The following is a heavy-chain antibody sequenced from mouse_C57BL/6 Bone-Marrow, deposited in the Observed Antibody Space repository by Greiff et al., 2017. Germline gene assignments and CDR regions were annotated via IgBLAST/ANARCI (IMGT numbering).Heavy chain of an antibody. CDR1: GYTFTSYW. J-gene: IGHJ3*01. Sequence: QVQLKQPGAALVMPGASVKLSCKASGYTFTSYWMHWVKQRPGQGLEWIGEIDPSDSYTNYNQTFKGKSTLTVDKSSSTAYMQLSSLTSEDSAVYFCARKSSYVWFAYWGQGTLVTVSA. D-gene: IGHD1-1*01. CDR2: IDPSDSYT. V-gene: IGHV1-69*01. CDR3: ARKSSYVWFAY.